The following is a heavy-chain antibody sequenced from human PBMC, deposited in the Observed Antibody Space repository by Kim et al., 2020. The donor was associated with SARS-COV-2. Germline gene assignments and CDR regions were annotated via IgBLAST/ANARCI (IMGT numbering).Heavy chain of an antibody. CDR3: ARAIAAAGTNY. V-gene: IGHV4-34*01. D-gene: IGHD6-13*01. Sequence: TYSPSLKSRVNISVDTSRNQCSLKLSSVAAADTAVYYCARAIAAAGTNYWGQGTLVTVSS. J-gene: IGHJ4*02.